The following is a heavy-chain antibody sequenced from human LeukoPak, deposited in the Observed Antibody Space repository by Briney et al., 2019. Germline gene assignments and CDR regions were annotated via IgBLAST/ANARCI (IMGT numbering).Heavy chain of an antibody. Sequence: SVKVSCKAPGGTFSSYAISWVRQAPGQGLEWMGGIIPIFGTANYAQKFQGRVTITTDESTSTAYMELSSLRSEDTAVYYCARGRVKMATINYFDYWGQGTLVTVSS. D-gene: IGHD5-24*01. V-gene: IGHV1-69*05. CDR1: GGTFSSYA. CDR2: IIPIFGTA. J-gene: IGHJ4*02. CDR3: ARGRVKMATINYFDY.